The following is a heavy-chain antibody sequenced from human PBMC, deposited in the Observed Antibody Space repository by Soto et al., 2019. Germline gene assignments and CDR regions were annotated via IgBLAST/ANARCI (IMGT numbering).Heavy chain of an antibody. CDR1: GGTFSSYT. Sequence: QVQLVQSGAEVKKPGSSVTVSCKASGGTFSSYTISWVRQAPGQGLEWMGGIIPIFGTANYAQKFQGRVTITADESTSTSYMVLSSLCSKDTAVYYCARGDHRWLHFWYFYLWGRGTLVTVSS. V-gene: IGHV1-69*12. CDR2: IIPIFGTA. D-gene: IGHD5-12*01. CDR3: ARGDHRWLHFWYFYL. J-gene: IGHJ2*01.